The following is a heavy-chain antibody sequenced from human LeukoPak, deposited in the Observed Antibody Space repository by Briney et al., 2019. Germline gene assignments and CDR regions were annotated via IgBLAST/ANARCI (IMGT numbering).Heavy chain of an antibody. CDR2: MSDDGSDI. CDR3: AKRRGYYFDY. V-gene: IGHV3-30*18. J-gene: IGHJ4*02. Sequence: AGGSLRLSCAASGFTFSSYGMHWVRQAPGKGLEWVALMSDDGSDIFYADSVKGRFTISRDNSKNTLYLQMNSLRVEDTAVYYCAKRRGYYFDYWGQGTLVTVSS. CDR1: GFTFSSYG.